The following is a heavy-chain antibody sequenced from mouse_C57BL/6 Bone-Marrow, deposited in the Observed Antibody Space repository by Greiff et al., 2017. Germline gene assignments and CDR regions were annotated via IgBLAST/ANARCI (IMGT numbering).Heavy chain of an antibody. CDR3: TIGGLFITTVVDNY. D-gene: IGHD1-1*01. CDR2: IDPEDGDT. V-gene: IGHV14-1*01. Sequence: VQLQQSGAELVRPGASVKLSCTASGFNIKDYYMHWVKQRPEQGLAWIGRIDPEDGDTEYAPKFQGKATMTADTSSNTAYLQLSSLTSEDTAVYYCTIGGLFITTVVDNYGGQGTTLTVSS. CDR1: GFNIKDYY. J-gene: IGHJ2*01.